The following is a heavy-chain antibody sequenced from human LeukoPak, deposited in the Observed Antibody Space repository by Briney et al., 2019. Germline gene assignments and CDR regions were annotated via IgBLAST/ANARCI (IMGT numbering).Heavy chain of an antibody. D-gene: IGHD3-22*01. Sequence: ASVKVSCKASGYIFTNYYMHWVRQAPGQGLEWMGIINPSGGSTTCTQKFQGRVTMTRDTSTSTVYMEVSSLRSEDTAVYYCARAGYDSSGYYSYWGQGTLVTVSS. CDR2: INPSGGST. CDR3: ARAGYDSSGYYSY. CDR1: GYIFTNYY. J-gene: IGHJ4*02. V-gene: IGHV1-46*01.